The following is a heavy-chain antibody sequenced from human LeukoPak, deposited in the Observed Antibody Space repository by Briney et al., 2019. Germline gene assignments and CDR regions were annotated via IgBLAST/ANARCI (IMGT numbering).Heavy chain of an antibody. D-gene: IGHD4-17*01. V-gene: IGHV3-23*01. CDR2: ISGSGGST. CDR3: ARGSYGDYDY. CDR1: GFTFSSYS. Sequence: GGSLRLSCTASGFTFSSYSLNWVRQAPGKGLEWVSAISGSGGSTYYADSVKGRFTISRDNSKNTLYLQMNSLRAEDTAVYYCARGSYGDYDYWGQGTLVTVSS. J-gene: IGHJ4*02.